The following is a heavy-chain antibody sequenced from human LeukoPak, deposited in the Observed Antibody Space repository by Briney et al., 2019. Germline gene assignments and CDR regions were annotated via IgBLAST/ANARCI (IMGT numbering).Heavy chain of an antibody. Sequence: GGSLGLSCAASGFTFSSYGMHWVRQAPGKGLEWVAFIRYDGSSQRYTDSVKGRFTISRDNSKNTVYLQMNSLRAEGTAVYYCAKRRDVAAGGSGAFDYWGQGSLVTVSS. CDR2: IRYDGSSQ. J-gene: IGHJ4*02. CDR1: GFTFSSYG. D-gene: IGHD6-13*01. V-gene: IGHV3-30*02. CDR3: AKRRDVAAGGSGAFDY.